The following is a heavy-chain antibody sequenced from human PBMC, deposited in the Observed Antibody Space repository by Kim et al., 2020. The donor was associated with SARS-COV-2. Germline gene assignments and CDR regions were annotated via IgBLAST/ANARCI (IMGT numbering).Heavy chain of an antibody. CDR2: ISGSGGST. Sequence: GGSLRLSCAASGFTFSSYAMSWVRQAPGKGLEWVSAISGSGGSTYYADSVKGRFTISRDNSKNTLYLQMNSLRAEDTAVYYCAKDLGYGSGRDWFDPWGQGTLVTVSS. CDR3: AKDLGYGSGRDWFDP. J-gene: IGHJ5*02. D-gene: IGHD3-10*01. V-gene: IGHV3-23*01. CDR1: GFTFSSYA.